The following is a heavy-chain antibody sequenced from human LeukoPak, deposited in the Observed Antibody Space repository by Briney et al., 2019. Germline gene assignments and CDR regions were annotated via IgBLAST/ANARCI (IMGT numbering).Heavy chain of an antibody. D-gene: IGHD6-13*01. V-gene: IGHV3-33*01. CDR2: IWYDGSNK. CDR3: ARDSGSSWYALSHHWFDP. J-gene: IGHJ5*02. Sequence: GGSLRLSCAASGFTFNNYGMHWARQAPGKGLEWVAVIWYDGSNKYYADSVKGRFTISRDNSKNTLYLQMSSLRAEDTAVYYCARDSGSSWYALSHHWFDPWGQGTLVTVSS. CDR1: GFTFNNYG.